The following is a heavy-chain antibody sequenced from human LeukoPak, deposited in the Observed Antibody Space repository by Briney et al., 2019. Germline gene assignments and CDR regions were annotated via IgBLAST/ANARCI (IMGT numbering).Heavy chain of an antibody. J-gene: IGHJ6*03. Sequence: GGSLRLSCAASGFTFSDYYMSWIRQAPGKGLEWVSYISSSGSTIYYADSVKRRFTISRDNAKNSQYLQMNNLRAEDTAVYYCARAELAAAGTYYMDIWCKGTTVTVSS. CDR3: ARAELAAAGTYYMDI. CDR2: ISSSGSTI. CDR1: GFTFSDYY. D-gene: IGHD6-13*01. V-gene: IGHV3-11*04.